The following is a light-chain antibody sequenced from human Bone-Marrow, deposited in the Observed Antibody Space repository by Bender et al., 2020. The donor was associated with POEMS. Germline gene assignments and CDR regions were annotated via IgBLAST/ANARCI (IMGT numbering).Light chain of an antibody. CDR1: DLGDKY. V-gene: IGLV3-1*01. J-gene: IGLJ2*01. CDR3: QAWDTYSVI. Sequence: SYEVTPPPLVSVSPGQTASITCSGDDLGDKYVAWYQQKPGQSPVLVFYQDTKRPSGYPERFSGSNSGNTATLTISGTQAMDEADYYCQAWDTYSVIFGGGTKLTVL. CDR2: QDT.